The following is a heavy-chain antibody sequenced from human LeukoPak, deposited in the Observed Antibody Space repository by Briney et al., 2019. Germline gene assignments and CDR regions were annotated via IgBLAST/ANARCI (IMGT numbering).Heavy chain of an antibody. Sequence: ASVKVSCKASGYTFTSYYMHWVRQAPGQGLEWMGLINPTGGSTGYAQKFQGRVTMTRDMSTSTDYMDLSSLRSEDTAIYYCARDNSAGDNAWWFDPWGQGTLVTVSS. V-gene: IGHV1-46*01. CDR1: GYTFTSYY. CDR2: INPTGGST. CDR3: ARDNSAGDNAWWFDP. D-gene: IGHD1-26*01. J-gene: IGHJ5*02.